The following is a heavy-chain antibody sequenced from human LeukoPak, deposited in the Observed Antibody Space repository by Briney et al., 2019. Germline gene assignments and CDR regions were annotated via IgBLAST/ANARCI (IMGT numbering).Heavy chain of an antibody. CDR2: TSSSSSTI. J-gene: IGHJ6*04. D-gene: IGHD4-11*01. CDR1: GFTFSSYS. V-gene: IGHV3-48*01. CDR3: ARDYDYSNYGPMDV. Sequence: PGGSLRLSCAASGFTFSSYSMNWVRQAPGKGLEWVSYTSSSSSTIYYADSVKGRFTISRDNAKNSLYLQVNSLRAEDTAVYYCARDYDYSNYGPMDVWGKGTPVTVSS.